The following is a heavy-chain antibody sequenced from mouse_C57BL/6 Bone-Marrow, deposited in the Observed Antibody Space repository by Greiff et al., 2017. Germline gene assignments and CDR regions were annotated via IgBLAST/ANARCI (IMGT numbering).Heavy chain of an antibody. CDR2: IYPSSGNT. J-gene: IGHJ2*01. V-gene: IGHV1-81*01. D-gene: IGHD3-3*01. CDR3: ARGTLYYFDY. CDR1: GYTFTSYG. Sequence: VQLQQSGAELARPGASVKLSCKASGYTFTSYGISWVKQRPGQGLEWIGEIYPSSGNTYYNEKFKGKATLTADKSSSTAYMELRSLTSEDSAVYFCARGTLYYFDYWGQGTTLTVSS.